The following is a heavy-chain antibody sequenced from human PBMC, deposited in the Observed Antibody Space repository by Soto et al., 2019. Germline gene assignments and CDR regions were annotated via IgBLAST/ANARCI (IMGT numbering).Heavy chain of an antibody. D-gene: IGHD3-10*01. J-gene: IGHJ4*02. CDR1: GFTFSSYE. CDR2: ISSSGSTI. Sequence: EVQLVESGGGLVQPGGSLRLSCAASGFTFSSYEMNWVRQAPGKGLEWDSYISSSGSTIYYADSVKGRFTISRDNAKNSLYLQMNSLRAEDTAVYYCARDTSTYYYGSGSLGDWGQGTLVTVSS. CDR3: ARDTSTYYYGSGSLGD. V-gene: IGHV3-48*03.